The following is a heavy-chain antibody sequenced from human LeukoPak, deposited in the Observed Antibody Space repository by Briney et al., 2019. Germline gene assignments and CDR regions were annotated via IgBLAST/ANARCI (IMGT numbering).Heavy chain of an antibody. J-gene: IGHJ2*01. V-gene: IGHV3-7*01. CDR3: ARDVAVAATEWYFDL. CDR2: IKQDGSEK. D-gene: IGHD6-19*01. CDR1: GFTFSSYW. Sequence: GESLKISCAASGFTFSSYWMSWVRQAPGKGLEWVANIKQDGSEKYYVDSVKGRFTISRDNAKNSLYLQMNSLRAEDTAVYYCARDVAVAATEWYFDLWGRGTLVTVSS.